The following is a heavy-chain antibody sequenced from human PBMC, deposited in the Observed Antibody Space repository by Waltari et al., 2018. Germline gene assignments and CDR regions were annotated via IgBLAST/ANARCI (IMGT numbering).Heavy chain of an antibody. D-gene: IGHD6-6*01. CDR3: ARDGRAGYSSSSTLDY. CDR1: GFTFSSYS. V-gene: IGHV3-21*01. J-gene: IGHJ4*02. CDR2: ISSSSSYI. Sequence: EVQLVESGGGLVKPGGSLRLSCAASGFTFSSYSMNWVRQAPGKGMEGVSSISSSSSYIYYADSVKGRFTIARDNAKNSLYLQMNSLRAEDTAVYYCARDGRAGYSSSSTLDYWGQGTLVTVSS.